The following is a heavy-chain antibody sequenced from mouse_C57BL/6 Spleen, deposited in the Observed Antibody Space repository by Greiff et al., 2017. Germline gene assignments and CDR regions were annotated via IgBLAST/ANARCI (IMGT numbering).Heavy chain of an antibody. V-gene: IGHV14-1*01. CDR3: TTWYGYDGRVWFAY. CDR2: IDPEDGDT. D-gene: IGHD2-2*01. J-gene: IGHJ3*01. Sequence: EVQLQQSGAELVRPGASVKLSCTASGFNIKDYYMHWVKQRPEQGLEWIGRIDPEDGDTEYAPKFQGKATMTADTSSNTAYLQRSSLTSEDTAVYYCTTWYGYDGRVWFAYWGQGTLVTVSA. CDR1: GFNIKDYY.